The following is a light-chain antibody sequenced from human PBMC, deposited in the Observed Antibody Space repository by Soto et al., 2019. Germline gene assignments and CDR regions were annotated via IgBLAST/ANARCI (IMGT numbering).Light chain of an antibody. V-gene: IGKV3-20*01. CDR2: GAS. CDR3: QQYVSSVT. Sequence: EIVLTQSPGSLSLSPGERGTLSCRASQSVDSSFFAWYQQKPDQAPRLLIYGASIRATGIPDWFSGSGSGTYFTLTISILEPEDFAVYYCQQYVSSVTFGQGTKVEIK. CDR1: QSVDSSF. J-gene: IGKJ1*01.